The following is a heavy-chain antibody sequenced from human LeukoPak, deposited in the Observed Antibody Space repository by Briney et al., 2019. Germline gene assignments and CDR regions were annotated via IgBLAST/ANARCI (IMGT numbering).Heavy chain of an antibody. CDR1: EFTFSTSA. CDR3: AKRAWEMAQVFDY. CDR2: ISYDGSNR. J-gene: IGHJ4*02. V-gene: IGHV3-30*18. Sequence: GGSLRLSCAASEFTFSTSAMHWVRQAQGKGLEWVALISYDGSNRYYADSVRGRFTISRDNSKNTLYLQMNSLRAEDTAVYYCAKRAWEMAQVFDYWGQGTLVTVSS. D-gene: IGHD5-24*01.